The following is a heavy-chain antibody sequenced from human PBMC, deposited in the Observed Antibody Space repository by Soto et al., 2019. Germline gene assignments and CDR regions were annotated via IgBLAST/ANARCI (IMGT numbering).Heavy chain of an antibody. Sequence: PSETLSLTCTVSGGSISSGDYYWSWIRQPPGKGLEWIGYIYYSGSTYYNPSRKSRVTISVDTSKNQFSLKLSSVTAADTAVYYCARELWFGEYYFDYWGQGTLVTVSS. D-gene: IGHD3-10*01. J-gene: IGHJ4*02. V-gene: IGHV4-30-4*01. CDR1: GGSISSGDYY. CDR2: IYYSGST. CDR3: ARELWFGEYYFDY.